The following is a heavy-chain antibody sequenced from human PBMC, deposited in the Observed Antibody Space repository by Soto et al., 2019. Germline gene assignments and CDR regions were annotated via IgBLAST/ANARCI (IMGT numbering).Heavy chain of an antibody. J-gene: IGHJ4*02. V-gene: IGHV3-9*01. D-gene: IGHD5-18*01. CDR2: ISWNRGSI. CDR1: GFTFDDYA. CDR3: AKETGQRGSSYGAYFDY. Sequence: GGSLRLSCAASGFTFDDYAMHWVRQAPGKGLEWVSGISWNRGSIGYADSVKGRFTISRDNAKNSLYLQMNSLRAEDTALYYCAKETGQRGSSYGAYFDYWGQGTLVTVSS.